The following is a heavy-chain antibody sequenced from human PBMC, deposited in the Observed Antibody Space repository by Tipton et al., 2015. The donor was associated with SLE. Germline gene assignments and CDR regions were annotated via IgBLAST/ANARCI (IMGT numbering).Heavy chain of an antibody. D-gene: IGHD4-23*01. CDR3: ARVLVVTLYGMDV. J-gene: IGHJ6*02. Sequence: SLRLSCAASGFTFSSYGMHWVRQAPGKGLEWVAVIWYDGSNKYYADSVKGRFTISRDNSKNTLYLQMNSLRAEDTAVYYCARVLVVTLYGMDVWGQGTTVTVSS. CDR1: GFTFSSYG. CDR2: IWYDGSNK. V-gene: IGHV3-30*19.